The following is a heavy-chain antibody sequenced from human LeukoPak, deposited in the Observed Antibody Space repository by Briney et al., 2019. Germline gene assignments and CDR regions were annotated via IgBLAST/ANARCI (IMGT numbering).Heavy chain of an antibody. Sequence: GGSLRLSCAASGFTFSSYWMHWVRQAPGKGLVWVSRINSDGSSTSYADSVKGRFTISRDNAKNSLYLQMNSLRAEDTAVYYCARDREYSSSPWFFDYWGQGTLVTVSS. CDR3: ARDREYSSSPWFFDY. D-gene: IGHD6-6*01. CDR1: GFTFSSYW. J-gene: IGHJ4*02. CDR2: INSDGSST. V-gene: IGHV3-74*01.